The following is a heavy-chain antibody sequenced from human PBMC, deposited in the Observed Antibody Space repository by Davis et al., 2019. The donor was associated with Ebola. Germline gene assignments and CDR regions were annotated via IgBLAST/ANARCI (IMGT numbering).Heavy chain of an antibody. Sequence: ASVKVSCKTFGYTFTSYGITWVRQAPGQGLEWMGIINPSGGSTSYAQKFQGRVTMTRDTSTSTVYMELSSLRSEDTAVYYCARAHTVTTPFDYWGQGTLVTVSS. CDR2: INPSGGST. CDR1: GYTFTSYG. J-gene: IGHJ4*02. V-gene: IGHV1-46*01. CDR3: ARAHTVTTPFDY. D-gene: IGHD4-17*01.